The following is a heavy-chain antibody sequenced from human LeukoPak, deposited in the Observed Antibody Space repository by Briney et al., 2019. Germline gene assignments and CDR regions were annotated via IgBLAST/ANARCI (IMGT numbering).Heavy chain of an antibody. V-gene: IGHV4-59*01. Sequence: SEALSLTCTVSGGSISSYYWSWIRQPPGKGLEWIGYIYYSGSTNYNPSLKSRVTISVDTSKNQFSLKLSSVTAADTAVYYCARSQRGVCWFDPWGQGTLVTVSS. J-gene: IGHJ5*02. CDR1: GGSISSYY. CDR3: ARSQRGVCWFDP. CDR2: IYYSGST.